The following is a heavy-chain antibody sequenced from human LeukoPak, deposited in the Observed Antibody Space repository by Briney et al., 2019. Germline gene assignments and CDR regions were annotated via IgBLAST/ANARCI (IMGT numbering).Heavy chain of an antibody. D-gene: IGHD5-18*01. Sequence: PGGCLRLSCAASGFTVSTNCMTWVRQAPGKGLEWVSTIYSGGTTYYADSVMGRFTISRHNSRNTLYLQMNSLRAEDTAVYYCARVDTVMAYYFDLWGQGTLVTVSS. CDR1: GFTVSTNC. J-gene: IGHJ4*02. V-gene: IGHV3-53*04. CDR2: IYSGGTT. CDR3: ARVDTVMAYYFDL.